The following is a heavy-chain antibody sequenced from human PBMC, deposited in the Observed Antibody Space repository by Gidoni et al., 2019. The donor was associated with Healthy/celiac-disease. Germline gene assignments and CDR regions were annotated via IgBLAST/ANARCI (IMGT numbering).Heavy chain of an antibody. D-gene: IGHD2-2*01. J-gene: IGHJ3*02. V-gene: IGHV4-39*01. CDR1: GGSISSSSYY. Sequence: QLQLQESGPGLVKPSETLSLTCTVSGGSISSSSYYWGWIRQPPGKGLEWIGSIYYSGSTYYNPSLKSRVTISVDTFKNQFSLKLSSVTAADTAVYYCARHDLMPKSVPGGAFDIWGQGTMVTVFS. CDR2: IYYSGST. CDR3: ARHDLMPKSVPGGAFDI.